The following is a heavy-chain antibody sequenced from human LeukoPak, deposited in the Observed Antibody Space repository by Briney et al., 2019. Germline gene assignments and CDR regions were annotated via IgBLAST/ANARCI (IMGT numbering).Heavy chain of an antibody. CDR1: GGSISSYY. D-gene: IGHD3-3*01. J-gene: IGHJ4*02. CDR3: ARAEGTIFGVVNPSYYFDY. V-gene: IGHV4-59*01. Sequence: SETLSLTCTVSGGSISSYYWSWIRQPPGKGLEWIGYIYYIGSTNYNPSLKSRVTISVDTSKNQFSLKLSSVTAADTAVYYCARAEGTIFGVVNPSYYFDYWGQGTLVTVSS. CDR2: IYYIGST.